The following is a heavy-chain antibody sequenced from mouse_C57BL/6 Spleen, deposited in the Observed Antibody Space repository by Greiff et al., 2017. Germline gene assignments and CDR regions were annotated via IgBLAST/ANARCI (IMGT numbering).Heavy chain of an antibody. V-gene: IGHV1-52*01. CDR1: GYTFTSYW. CDR3: ARSRDPYYFDY. CDR2: IDPSDSET. J-gene: IGHJ2*01. Sequence: QVQLQQPGAELVRPGSSVKLSCKASGYTFTSYWMHWVKQRPIQGLEWIGNIDPSDSETHYNQKFKDKATLTVDKSSSTAYMQLSSLTSEDSAVYYCARSRDPYYFDYWGQGTTLKVSS.